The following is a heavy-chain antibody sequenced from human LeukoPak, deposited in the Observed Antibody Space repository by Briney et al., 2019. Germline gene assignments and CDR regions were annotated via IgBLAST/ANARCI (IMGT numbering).Heavy chain of an antibody. J-gene: IGHJ3*02. V-gene: IGHV4-34*01. CDR3: ARFTSDAFDI. Sequence: PSETLSLTCAVYGGSFSGYYWSWIRQPPGKGLEWIGEINHSGSTNYNPSLKSRVTISVDTSKNQFSLKLSSVTAADTAVYYCARFTSDAFDIWGQGTMVTVSS. CDR1: GGSFSGYY. CDR2: INHSGST.